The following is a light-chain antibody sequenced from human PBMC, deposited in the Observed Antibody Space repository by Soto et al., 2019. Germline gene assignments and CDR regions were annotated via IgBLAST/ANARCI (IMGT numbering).Light chain of an antibody. V-gene: IGKV1-5*01. CDR1: QNIERW. Sequence: DIQMTQSPSTLSASVGDRVTITCRASQNIERWLAWYQQKPGKAPKLLLYDVSSLESGVPSRFSGSGYATQFILTISRLQPDDFATYFRHSRAFGKGKRLEIK. J-gene: IGKJ5*01. CDR2: DVS. CDR3: HSRA.